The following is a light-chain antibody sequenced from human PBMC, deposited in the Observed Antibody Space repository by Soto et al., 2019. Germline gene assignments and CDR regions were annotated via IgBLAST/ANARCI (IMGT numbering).Light chain of an antibody. Sequence: EVVLTQSPATLSLSPGERAILSCRASQSVEKYLVWYQQKPGQDPRLLIYDTSNRATGIPARFSGSGSETDFTLTISSLEPEDFAVYYCQQRKHWPPLTFGGGTKVELK. CDR1: QSVEKY. CDR2: DTS. J-gene: IGKJ4*01. CDR3: QQRKHWPPLT. V-gene: IGKV3-11*01.